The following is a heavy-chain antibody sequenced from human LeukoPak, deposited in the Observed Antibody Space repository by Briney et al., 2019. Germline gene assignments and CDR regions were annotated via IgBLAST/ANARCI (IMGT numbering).Heavy chain of an antibody. CDR3: ARVLRYSSSWFTFDY. CDR1: GGSISSYY. D-gene: IGHD6-13*01. Sequence: SETLSLTCTVSGGSISSYYWSWIRQPPGKGLEWIGYIYYSGSTNYNPSLKSRVTISVDTSKNQFSLKLSSVTAADTAVYYCARVLRYSSSWFTFDYWGQGTLVTVSS. CDR2: IYYSGST. V-gene: IGHV4-59*01. J-gene: IGHJ4*02.